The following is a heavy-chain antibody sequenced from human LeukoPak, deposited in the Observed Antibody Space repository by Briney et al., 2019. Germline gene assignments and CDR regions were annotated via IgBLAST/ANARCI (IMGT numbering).Heavy chain of an antibody. Sequence: PGGSLRLSCAASGFTFSSYGMHWVRQAPGKGLEWVAVIWYDGSNKYYADSVKGRFTISRDNSKNTLYLQMNSLRAEDTAVYYCARDTAMGSWDYWGQGTLVTVSS. D-gene: IGHD5-18*01. CDR3: ARDTAMGSWDY. V-gene: IGHV3-33*01. J-gene: IGHJ4*02. CDR2: IWYDGSNK. CDR1: GFTFSSYG.